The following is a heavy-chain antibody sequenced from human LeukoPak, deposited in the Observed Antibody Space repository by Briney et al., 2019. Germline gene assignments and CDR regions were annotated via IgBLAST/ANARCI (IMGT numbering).Heavy chain of an antibody. D-gene: IGHD2-21*02. CDR1: GGTFSSYA. CDR3: ASEVAYCGGDCYSGWFDP. J-gene: IGHJ5*02. V-gene: IGHV1-69*04. Sequence: ASVKVSCKASGGTFSSYAISWVRQAPGQGLEWMGKIIPIFGIANYAQKFQGRVTITADKSTNTAYMELSSLRSEDTAVYYCASEVAYCGGDCYSGWFDPWGQGTLVTVSS. CDR2: IIPIFGIA.